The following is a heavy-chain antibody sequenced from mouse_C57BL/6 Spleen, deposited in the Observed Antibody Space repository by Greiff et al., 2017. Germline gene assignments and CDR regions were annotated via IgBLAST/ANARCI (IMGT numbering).Heavy chain of an antibody. V-gene: IGHV5-17*01. J-gene: IGHJ2*01. CDR1: GFTFSDYG. Sequence: EVKLMESGGGLVKPGGSLKLSCAASGFTFSDYGMHWVRQAPEKGLEWVAYISSGSSTIYYADTVKGRFTISRDNAKNTLFLQMTSLRSEDTAMYYCARDPHPYYFDYWGQGTTLTVSS. CDR2: ISSGSSTI. CDR3: ARDPHPYYFDY.